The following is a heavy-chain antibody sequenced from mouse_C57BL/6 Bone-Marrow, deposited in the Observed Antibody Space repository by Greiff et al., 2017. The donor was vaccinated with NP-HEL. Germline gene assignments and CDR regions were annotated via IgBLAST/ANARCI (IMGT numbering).Heavy chain of an antibody. J-gene: IGHJ2*01. CDR1: GYTFTNYW. Sequence: QVQLQQSGAKLVRPGTSVKMSCKASGYTFTNYWIGWAKQRPGHGLEWIGDIYPGGGYTNYNEKFKGKATLTADKSSSTAYMQFSSLTSEDSAIYYCARNPGGSSSYYFDYWGQGTTLTVSS. V-gene: IGHV1-63*01. D-gene: IGHD1-1*01. CDR2: IYPGGGYT. CDR3: ARNPGGSSSYYFDY.